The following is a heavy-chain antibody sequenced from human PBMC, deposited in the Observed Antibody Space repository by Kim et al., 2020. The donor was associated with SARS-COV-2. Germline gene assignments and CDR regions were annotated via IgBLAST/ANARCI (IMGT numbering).Heavy chain of an antibody. V-gene: IGHV1-69*13. CDR2: IIPIFGTA. Sequence: SVKVSCKASGGTFSSYAISWVRQAPGQGLEWMGGIIPIFGTANYAQKFQGRVTITADESTSTAYMELSSLRSEDTAVYYCASGGFDWLFTKYNWFDPWGQGTLVTVSS. D-gene: IGHD3-9*01. J-gene: IGHJ5*02. CDR1: GGTFSSYA. CDR3: ASGGFDWLFTKYNWFDP.